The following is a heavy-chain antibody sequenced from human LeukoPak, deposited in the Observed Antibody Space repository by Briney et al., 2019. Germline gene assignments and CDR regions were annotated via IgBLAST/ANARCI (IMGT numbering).Heavy chain of an antibody. V-gene: IGHV4-38-2*02. CDR2: IYHSGST. J-gene: IGHJ3*02. Sequence: SETLSLTCTVSGYSISSGYYWGWIRQPPGKGLEWIGSIYHSGSTYYNPSLKSRVTISVDTSKNQFSLKLSSVTAADTAVYYCARDWNLGAFDIWGQGTMVTVSS. D-gene: IGHD1-1*01. CDR1: GYSISSGYY. CDR3: ARDWNLGAFDI.